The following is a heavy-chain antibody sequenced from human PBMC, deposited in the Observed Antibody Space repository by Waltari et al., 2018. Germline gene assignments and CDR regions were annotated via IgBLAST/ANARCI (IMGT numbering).Heavy chain of an antibody. CDR1: GGSISSYY. J-gene: IGHJ2*01. D-gene: IGHD3-16*01. Sequence: QVQLQESGPGLVKPSETLSLTCTVSGGSISSYYWSWIRQPPGKGLEWIGYIYYSGRTTYNPSHKSRVTISVDTAKTQFSLKLSSVTAADTAVYYCARGGTVRRDWYFDLWGRGTLVTVSS. V-gene: IGHV4-59*01. CDR3: ARGGTVRRDWYFDL. CDR2: IYYSGRT.